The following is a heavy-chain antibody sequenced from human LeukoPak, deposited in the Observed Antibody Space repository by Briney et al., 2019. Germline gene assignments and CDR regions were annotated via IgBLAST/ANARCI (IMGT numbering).Heavy chain of an antibody. J-gene: IGHJ5*02. D-gene: IGHD1-14*01. V-gene: IGHV4-38-2*01. CDR3: ARGYNRWFDP. Sequence: PSETLSLTCAVSGYSISSGYYWGWIRQPPGKGLEWIGTIYHSGSTNYNPSLKSRVTISVDTSKNQFSLKLSSVTAADTAVYYCARGYNRWFDPWGQGTLVTVSS. CDR2: IYHSGST. CDR1: GYSISSGYY.